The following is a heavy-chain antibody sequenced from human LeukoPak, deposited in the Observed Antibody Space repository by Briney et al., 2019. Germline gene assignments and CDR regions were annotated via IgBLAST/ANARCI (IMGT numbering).Heavy chain of an antibody. V-gene: IGHV3-69-1*01. CDR3: ARDKDPADIVVVPAAPPGGGFDP. Sequence: PGGSLRLSCAPSGFTVSSNYMNWVRQAPGKGLEWVSYISSSSTIYYADSVKGRFTISRDNAKNSLYLQMNSLRAEDTAVYYCARDKDPADIVVVPAAPPGGGFDPWGQGTLVTVSS. CDR1: GFTVSSNY. J-gene: IGHJ5*02. D-gene: IGHD2-2*01. CDR2: ISSSSTI.